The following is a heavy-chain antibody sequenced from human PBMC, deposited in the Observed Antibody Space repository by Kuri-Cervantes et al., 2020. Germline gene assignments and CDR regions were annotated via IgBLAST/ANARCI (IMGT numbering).Heavy chain of an antibody. D-gene: IGHD3-10*01. CDR1: GYTFTGYY. V-gene: IGHV1-2*02. CDR2: INPNSGGT. J-gene: IGHJ5*02. Sequence: ASVKVSCKASGYTFTGYYMHRVRQAPGQGLEWMGWINPNSGGTNYAQKFQGRVTMTRDTSISTAYMELSRLRSDDTAVYYCASPLGGGVRGVIDWFDPWGQGTLVTVSS. CDR3: ASPLGGGVRGVIDWFDP.